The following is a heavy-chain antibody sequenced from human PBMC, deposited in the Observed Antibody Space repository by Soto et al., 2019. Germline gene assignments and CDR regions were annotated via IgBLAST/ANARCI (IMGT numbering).Heavy chain of an antibody. CDR3: ARTVYYDFWIGPSRFEY. J-gene: IGHJ4*02. Sequence: EVQLLESGGGLVQPGGSLRLSCAASGFTFSSYAMSWVRQAPGKGLEWVSAISGSGGSTYYADSVKGRFTISRDNSKNTLYLQTTSLRGEDTAVYYCARTVYYDFWIGPSRFEYWGQGTLVTVSS. V-gene: IGHV3-23*01. CDR2: ISGSGGST. CDR1: GFTFSSYA. D-gene: IGHD3-3*01.